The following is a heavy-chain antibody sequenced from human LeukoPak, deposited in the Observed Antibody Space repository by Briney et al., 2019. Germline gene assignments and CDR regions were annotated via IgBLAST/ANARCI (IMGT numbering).Heavy chain of an antibody. V-gene: IGHV3-23*01. Sequence: GGSLRLSCAASGFTFSSYAMSWVRQTPGKGLEWVSAISGSGGSTYYANSVKGPFIISRDNSKNTLYLQMNSLRAEDTAVYYCPKPPDDSSGWYGEYFQHWGQGTLVTVSS. CDR2: ISGSGGST. CDR1: GFTFSSYA. J-gene: IGHJ1*01. D-gene: IGHD6-19*01. CDR3: PKPPDDSSGWYGEYFQH.